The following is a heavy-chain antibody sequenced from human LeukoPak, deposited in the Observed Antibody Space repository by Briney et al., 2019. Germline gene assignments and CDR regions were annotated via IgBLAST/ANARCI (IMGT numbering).Heavy chain of an antibody. Sequence: KPSETLSLTCAVYGGSFSGYYWSWIRQPPGKGLEWIGEINHSGSTNYNPSLKSRVTISVDTSKNQFSLKLSSATAADTAVYYCARDLWFGEIGMDVWGQGTTVTVSS. D-gene: IGHD3-10*01. J-gene: IGHJ6*02. CDR2: INHSGST. CDR1: GGSFSGYY. CDR3: ARDLWFGEIGMDV. V-gene: IGHV4-34*01.